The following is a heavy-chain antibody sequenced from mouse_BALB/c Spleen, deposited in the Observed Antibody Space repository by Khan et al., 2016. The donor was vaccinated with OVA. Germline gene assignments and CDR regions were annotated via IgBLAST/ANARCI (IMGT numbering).Heavy chain of an antibody. CDR2: ISYIGST. V-gene: IGHV3-2*02. CDR1: GYSITSDYA. Sequence: EVQLQESGPGLVKPSQSLSLTCTVTGYSITSDYAWNWIRQFPGNKLEWMGYISYIGSTSYNPSLKSRISITRDTSKNQFFLQLNSVTTEDTDTYYCARLGPGFAYWGQGTLVTVSA. D-gene: IGHD4-1*01. J-gene: IGHJ3*01. CDR3: ARLGPGFAY.